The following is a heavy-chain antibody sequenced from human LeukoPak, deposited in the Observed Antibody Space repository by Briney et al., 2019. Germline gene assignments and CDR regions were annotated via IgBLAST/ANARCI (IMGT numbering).Heavy chain of an antibody. V-gene: IGHV3-49*04. CDR3: TRVRGVAGLDY. J-gene: IGHJ4*02. Sequence: PGGSLRLSCTASGFTFRDYAMNWVRQAPGKGLEWVAFIRKEAGGGTTEYAASVKGRFIISRDDSKSIAYLQMDSLITEDTAVYYCTRVRGVAGLDYWGQGTLVTVSS. CDR1: GFTFRDYA. CDR2: IRKEAGGGTT. D-gene: IGHD6-19*01.